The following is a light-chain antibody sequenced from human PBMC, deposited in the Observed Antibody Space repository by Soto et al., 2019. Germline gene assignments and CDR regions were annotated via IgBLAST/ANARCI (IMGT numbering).Light chain of an antibody. CDR1: QSVSSSY. J-gene: IGKJ5*01. CDR3: QQYGSSPLIT. CDR2: GAS. Sequence: ESVLTQSPAALSMPPGERTTLSCRASQSVSSSYLAWYQQKPGRAPRLLIYGASSRATGIPDRFSGSGSGTDFTLTISRLESEDFAVYYCQQYGSSPLITFGQGTRLEIK. V-gene: IGKV3-20*01.